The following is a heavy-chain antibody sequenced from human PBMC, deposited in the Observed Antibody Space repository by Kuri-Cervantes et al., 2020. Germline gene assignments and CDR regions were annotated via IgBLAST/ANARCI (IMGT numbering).Heavy chain of an antibody. D-gene: IGHD7-27*01. V-gene: IGHV3-53*01. CDR3: ARNWGYLDY. CDR2: IYSAGNT. J-gene: IGHJ4*02. CDR1: GFTFSSYW. Sequence: LSLTCAASGFTFSSYWMSWVRQAPGKGLEWVSIIYSAGNTYYADSVKGRFTISRDNSKNTLYLQMNSLKVEDTAVYYCARNWGYLDYWGQGILVTVSS.